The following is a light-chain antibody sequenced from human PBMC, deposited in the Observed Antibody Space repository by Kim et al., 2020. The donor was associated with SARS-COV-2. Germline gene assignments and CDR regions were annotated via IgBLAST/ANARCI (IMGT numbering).Light chain of an antibody. CDR2: GNN. Sequence: QRLTISCPGSSSNCGAHYDLHWYQFLPGTAPKLLIHGNNNRPSWVPDRFSGSKSDTSASLAITGLQAEDEADYYCQSFDTSLKTVIFGGGTQLTVL. CDR1: SSNCGAHYD. J-gene: IGLJ2*01. CDR3: QSFDTSLKTVI. V-gene: IGLV1-40*01.